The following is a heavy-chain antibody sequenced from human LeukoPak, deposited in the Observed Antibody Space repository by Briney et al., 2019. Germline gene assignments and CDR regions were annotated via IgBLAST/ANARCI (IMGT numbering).Heavy chain of an antibody. CDR2: ISAYNGNR. D-gene: IGHD3-22*01. J-gene: IGHJ4*02. Sequence: ASVKVSCKASGYTFTSYGISWVRQAPGQGLEWMGWISAYNGNRNYAQKLQGRVTMTTDTSTSTAYMELRSLRSDDTAVYYCARDLDPCYYDSSGPVDYWGQGTLVTVSS. CDR3: ARDLDPCYYDSSGPVDY. V-gene: IGHV1-18*01. CDR1: GYTFTSYG.